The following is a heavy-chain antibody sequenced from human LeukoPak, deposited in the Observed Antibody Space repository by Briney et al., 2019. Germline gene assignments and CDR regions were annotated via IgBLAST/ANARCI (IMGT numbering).Heavy chain of an antibody. CDR1: GGTFSSYA. CDR2: IIPIFGTA. J-gene: IGHJ5*02. Sequence: ASVTVSCKASGGTFSSYAISWVRQAPGQGLEWMGGIIPIFGTANYAQKFQGRVTITADESTSTAYMELSSLRSEDTAVYYCAKGRGATIGHWFDPWGQGTLVTVSS. V-gene: IGHV1-69*13. D-gene: IGHD1-26*01. CDR3: AKGRGATIGHWFDP.